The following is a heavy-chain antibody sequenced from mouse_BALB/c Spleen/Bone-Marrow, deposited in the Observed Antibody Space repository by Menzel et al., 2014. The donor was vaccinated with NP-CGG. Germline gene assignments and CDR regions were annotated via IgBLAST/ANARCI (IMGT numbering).Heavy chain of an antibody. J-gene: IGHJ2*01. CDR1: GFGFSRYW. CDR2: INPDSSTL. V-gene: IGHV4-1*02. Sequence: EVQLQQSGGGLVQPGGSLKLSCAASGFGFSRYWMSWVRQAPGKGLEWIGEINPDSSTLNYTPSLKDKFIISRDNAKNTLYLQMDKVRSEDTALYYCARPVYRYDPPAYWGQGTTLTVSS. CDR3: ARPVYRYDPPAY. D-gene: IGHD2-14*01.